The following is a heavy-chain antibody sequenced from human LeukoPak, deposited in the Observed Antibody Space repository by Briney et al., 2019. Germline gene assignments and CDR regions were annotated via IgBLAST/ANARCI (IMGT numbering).Heavy chain of an antibody. CDR3: ARQNYYDTSGYYSNDAFDI. CDR2: ISVYNGNT. V-gene: IGHV1-18*01. J-gene: IGHJ3*02. Sequence: GASVKVSCKASGYNFNTYGISWVRQAPGQRLEWMGWISVYNGNTKYAQKVQDRVTLTTDTSTSTAYMEQRSLRSDDTAVYYCARQNYYDTSGYYSNDAFDIWGQGTMVTVSS. CDR1: GYNFNTYG. D-gene: IGHD3-22*01.